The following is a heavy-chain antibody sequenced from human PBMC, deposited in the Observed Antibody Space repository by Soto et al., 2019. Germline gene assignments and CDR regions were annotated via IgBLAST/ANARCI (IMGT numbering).Heavy chain of an antibody. CDR1: GDSVSSNSAA. CDR2: TYYRSKWYN. V-gene: IGHV6-1*01. CDR3: ARGNFPADTTLDY. J-gene: IGHJ4*02. Sequence: QVQLQQSGPGLVKPSQTLSLTCAISGDSVSSNSAAWNWIRQSPSRGLEWLGRTYYRSKWYNNYTVSVKSRITITPDTSKNQFPLQLNSVTPEDTAVYSCARGNFPADTTLDYWGQGTLVTVSS. D-gene: IGHD1-1*01.